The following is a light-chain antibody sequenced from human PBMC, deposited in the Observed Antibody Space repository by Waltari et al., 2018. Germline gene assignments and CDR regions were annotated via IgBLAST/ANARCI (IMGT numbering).Light chain of an antibody. Sequence: QSALTQPASVSGSPGQSITIPCTGTSSDIVAYAYVSWYQQHPGKAPKHMIYEVTNRPSGVSNRFSGSKSGNTASLTISGLQAEDEADYYCSSYTSSTTSLYVFGTGTTVTVL. CDR3: SSYTSSTTSLYV. CDR2: EVT. CDR1: SSDIVAYAY. V-gene: IGLV2-14*01. J-gene: IGLJ1*01.